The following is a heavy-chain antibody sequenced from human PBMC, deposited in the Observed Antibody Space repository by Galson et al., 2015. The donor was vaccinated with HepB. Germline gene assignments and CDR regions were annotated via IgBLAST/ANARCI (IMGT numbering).Heavy chain of an antibody. J-gene: IGHJ3*02. D-gene: IGHD3-22*01. CDR3: ANTYRGTRDYYDSSGYYYTADHDAFDI. Sequence: SLRLSCAASGFTFSSYGMHWVRQAPGKGLEWVAVISYDGSNKYYADSVKGRFTISRDNSKNTLYLQMNSLRAEDTAVYYCANTYRGTRDYYDSSGYYYTADHDAFDIWGQGTMVTVSS. CDR1: GFTFSSYG. CDR2: ISYDGSNK. V-gene: IGHV3-30*18.